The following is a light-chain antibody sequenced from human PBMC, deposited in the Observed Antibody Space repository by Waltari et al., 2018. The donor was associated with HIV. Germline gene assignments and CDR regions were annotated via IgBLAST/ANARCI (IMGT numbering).Light chain of an antibody. Sequence: DIQMTQSPSSVAASIGDRVTITCRASRRISSFLQWFQQRPGETPKLLIHTLSTRNKWVPSRFSGIGSGTDFTLTIDTLQPDDYATYFCQQSYDIPWTFGQGTKVDVK. CDR2: TLS. V-gene: IGKV1-39*01. J-gene: IGKJ1*01. CDR3: QQSYDIPWT. CDR1: RRISSF.